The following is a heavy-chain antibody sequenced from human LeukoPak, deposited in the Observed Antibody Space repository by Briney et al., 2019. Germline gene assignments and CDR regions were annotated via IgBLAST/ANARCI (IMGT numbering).Heavy chain of an antibody. D-gene: IGHD5-18*01. V-gene: IGHV3-23*01. CDR1: GFTFSTYA. Sequence: GGSLRRSCAASGFTFSTYAMSWVRQAPGKGLEWVSVISGSGSSTYYADSVKGRFTISRDNSKNTLYLQMNSLRAEDTAVYYCAREGQLWRHFDYWGQGTLVTVSS. J-gene: IGHJ4*02. CDR3: AREGQLWRHFDY. CDR2: ISGSGSST.